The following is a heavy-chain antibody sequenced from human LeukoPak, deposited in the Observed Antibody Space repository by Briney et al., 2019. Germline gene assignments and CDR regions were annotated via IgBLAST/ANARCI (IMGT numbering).Heavy chain of an antibody. Sequence: PGGSLRLSRAASGFTFSSYAMSWVRQAPGKGLEWVSAISGSGGSTYYADSVKGRFTISRDNSKNTLYLQMNSLRAEDTAVYYCAKAAEHIMITFGGVIATPFDYWGQGTLVTVSS. V-gene: IGHV3-23*01. CDR3: AKAAEHIMITFGGVIATPFDY. CDR2: ISGSGGST. CDR1: GFTFSSYA. J-gene: IGHJ4*02. D-gene: IGHD3-16*02.